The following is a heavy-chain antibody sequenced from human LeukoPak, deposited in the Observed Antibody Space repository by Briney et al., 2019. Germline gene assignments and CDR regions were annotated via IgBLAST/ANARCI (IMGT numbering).Heavy chain of an antibody. J-gene: IGHJ4*02. D-gene: IGHD3-3*01. Sequence: SCKASGYTFTSYGISWVRQAPGRGLEWVAVISYDGSNKYYADSVKGRFSISRDNSKNTLYLQMNSLRAEDTAVYYCARRYDGFDYWGQGTLVTVSS. V-gene: IGHV3-30-3*01. CDR3: ARRYDGFDY. CDR2: ISYDGSNK. CDR1: GYTFTSYG.